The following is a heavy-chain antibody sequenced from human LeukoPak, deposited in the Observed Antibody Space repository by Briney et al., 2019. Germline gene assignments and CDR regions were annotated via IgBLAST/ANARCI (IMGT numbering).Heavy chain of an antibody. V-gene: IGHV3-33*01. J-gene: IGHJ4*02. CDR2: VWYDGSKT. Sequence: GGSLRLSCAASGFTFSSYAMHWVRQAPGKGLEWVAVVWYDGSKTYSADSVKGRFTISRDNSKNTLYLQMNSLRAEDTAVYYCAREGGIAAAPIDYWGQGTLVTVSS. D-gene: IGHD6-13*01. CDR1: GFTFSSYA. CDR3: AREGGIAAAPIDY.